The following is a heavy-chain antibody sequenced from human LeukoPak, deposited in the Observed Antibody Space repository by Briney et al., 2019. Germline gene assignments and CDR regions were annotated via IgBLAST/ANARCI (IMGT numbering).Heavy chain of an antibody. CDR1: GFTVSSND. J-gene: IGHJ6*03. D-gene: IGHD3-10*01. CDR3: ARGGVNTMLRGVIRYYYMDV. Sequence: GGSLRLSCAASGFTVSSNDMSWVRQAPGKGLEWVSVIYRGDSTYYADSVKGRFTISRDNSKNTLYLQMNSLRAEDTAVYYCARGGVNTMLRGVIRYYYMDVWGKGTTVTISS. CDR2: IYRGDST. V-gene: IGHV3-53*01.